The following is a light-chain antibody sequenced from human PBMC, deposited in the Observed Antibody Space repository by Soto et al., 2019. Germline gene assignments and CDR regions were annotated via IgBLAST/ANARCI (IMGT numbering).Light chain of an antibody. CDR2: AAS. V-gene: IGKV1-27*01. J-gene: IGKJ4*01. CDR3: QQDNNSPVT. CDR1: QGLSNS. Sequence: DIQMTQSPSSLSASVGYRATLTCRASQGLSNSLAWYQQKPGKVPRLLIYAASTLQSGVSSRFSGSGAGTEFTLTISSLQPEDVGVYYCQQDNNSPVTFGEGTKGDIK.